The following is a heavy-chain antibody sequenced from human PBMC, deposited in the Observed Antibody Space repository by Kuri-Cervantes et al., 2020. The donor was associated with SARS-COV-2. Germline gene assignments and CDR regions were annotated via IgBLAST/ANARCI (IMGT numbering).Heavy chain of an antibody. CDR1: GGSFSDYY. V-gene: IGHV4-4*07. J-gene: IGHJ5*02. D-gene: IGHD3-9*01. CDR2: IYTSEST. CDR3: ARDTYYDILTGYSPLGFDP. Sequence: GSLRLSCAVYGGSFSDYYWSWIRQPAGKGLEWIGRIYTSESTNYNPSLKSRVTMSVDTSKNQFSLKLSSVTAADTAVYYCARDTYYDILTGYSPLGFDPWGQGTLVTVSS.